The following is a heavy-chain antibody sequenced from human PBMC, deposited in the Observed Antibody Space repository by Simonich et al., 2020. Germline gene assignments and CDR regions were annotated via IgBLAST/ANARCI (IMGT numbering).Heavy chain of an antibody. V-gene: IGHV1-18*01. J-gene: IGHJ4*02. Sequence: QVQLVQSGAEVKKPGAAVKVSCKDSGYTFTSYGISGVRQAPGQGLEWMEMISAYNSNKNYAQKLKGRVTMTTDTSTSTAYMELRSLRSDDTAVYYCARASRGTWWYYYFDYWGQGTLVTVSS. CDR1: GYTFTSYG. CDR2: ISAYNSNK. CDR3: ARASRGTWWYYYFDY. D-gene: IGHD2-15*01.